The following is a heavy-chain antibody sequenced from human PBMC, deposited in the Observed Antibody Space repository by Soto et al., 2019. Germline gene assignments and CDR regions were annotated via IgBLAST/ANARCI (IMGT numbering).Heavy chain of an antibody. CDR2: ISYDGSNK. CDR1: GFTFSSYG. V-gene: IGHV3-30*18. D-gene: IGHD3-22*01. CDR3: AKDSSYYDSSGYYYAGGDAFDI. J-gene: IGHJ3*02. Sequence: QVQLVESGGGVVQPGRSLRLSCAASGFTFSSYGMHWVRQAPGKGLERVAVISYDGSNKYYADSVKGRFTISRDNSKNTLYLQMNSLRAEDTAVYYCAKDSSYYDSSGYYYAGGDAFDIWGQGTMVTVSS.